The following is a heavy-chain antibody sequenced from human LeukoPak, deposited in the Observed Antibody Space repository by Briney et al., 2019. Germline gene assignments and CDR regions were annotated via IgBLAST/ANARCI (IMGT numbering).Heavy chain of an antibody. Sequence: GGSLRLSCAASGFNVSSKYMSWVRQAPGKGLEWVSVIYNGGSANYADSGKGRFTISRDNSENKVYLQMSSLRVEDTAVYYCARGASYSGSCGYFDHWGQGTLVTVSS. CDR3: ARGASYSGSCGYFDH. D-gene: IGHD1-26*01. CDR2: IYNGGSA. V-gene: IGHV3-66*01. CDR1: GFNVSSKY. J-gene: IGHJ4*02.